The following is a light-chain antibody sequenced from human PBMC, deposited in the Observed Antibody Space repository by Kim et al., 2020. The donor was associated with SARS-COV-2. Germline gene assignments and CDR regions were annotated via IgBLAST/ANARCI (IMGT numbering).Light chain of an antibody. V-gene: IGLV2-23*02. CDR2: EVS. Sequence: GQSITISCTGTSIGVGSYNLVSWYQQHPGKAPKLMIYEVSKRPSGVSNRFSGSKSGNTASLTISGLQAEYEADYYCCSYAGSSTVVFGGGTQLTVL. CDR1: SIGVGSYNL. CDR3: CSYAGSSTVV. J-gene: IGLJ2*01.